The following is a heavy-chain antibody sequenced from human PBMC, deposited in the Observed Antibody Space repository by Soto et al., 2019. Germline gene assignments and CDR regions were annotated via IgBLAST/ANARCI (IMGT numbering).Heavy chain of an antibody. J-gene: IGHJ4*02. Sequence: QMQLEQSGPEVKKPGTSVKVSCKASGFTFTSSAFQWVRQARVQRLEWIGWIAVGSGYTNYAQRFQDRVTLTRDMSTATTYMELSRLTSEDTAIYYCAADATAWQQMVPSDYWGQGTLVTVSS. CDR1: GFTFTSSA. CDR3: AADATAWQQMVPSDY. CDR2: IAVGSGYT. V-gene: IGHV1-58*01. D-gene: IGHD2-8*01.